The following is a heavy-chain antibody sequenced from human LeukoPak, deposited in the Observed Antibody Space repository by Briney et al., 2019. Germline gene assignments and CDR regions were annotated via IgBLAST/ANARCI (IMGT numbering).Heavy chain of an antibody. D-gene: IGHD6-19*01. V-gene: IGHV3-30-3*01. Sequence: PGGSLRLSCAASGFTFSNYAIHWVRQAPGKGLEWVAVISYDGSTKYYADSVKGRFTTSRDNSKNTLYLQMNSPRAEDTAVYYCARGGLIHSNGWHSDYLDSWGQGTLVTVSS. CDR1: GFTFSNYA. CDR3: ARGGLIHSNGWHSDYLDS. CDR2: ISYDGSTK. J-gene: IGHJ4*02.